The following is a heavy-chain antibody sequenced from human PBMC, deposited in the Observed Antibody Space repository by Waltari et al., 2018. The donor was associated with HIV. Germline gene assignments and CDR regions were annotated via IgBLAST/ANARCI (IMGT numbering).Heavy chain of an antibody. CDR3: ARRGRVSTGPCYFDY. Sequence: QVQLVQSGAEVKKPAASVKVSCKASGYTFTSYDINWVRQATGQGLEWMGWMNPNSGNTGYAQKFQGRVTMTRNTSTSTGYMELSSLRSEDTAVYYCARRGRVSTGPCYFDYWGQGTLVTVSS. D-gene: IGHD1-1*01. CDR2: MNPNSGNT. V-gene: IGHV1-8*01. J-gene: IGHJ4*02. CDR1: GYTFTSYD.